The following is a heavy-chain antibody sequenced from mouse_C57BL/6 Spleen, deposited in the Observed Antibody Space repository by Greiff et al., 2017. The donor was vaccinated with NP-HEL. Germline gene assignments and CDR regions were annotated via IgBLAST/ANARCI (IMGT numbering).Heavy chain of an antibody. CDR3: ARSGSRNYFDY. CDR2: IYPGDGDT. J-gene: IGHJ2*01. Sequence: QVQLQQSGPELVKPGASVKISCKASGYAFSSSWMNWVKQRPGKGLEWIGRIYPGDGDTNYNGKFKGKATLTADKSSSTAYMQLSSLTSEDSAVYFWARSGSRNYFDYWGQGTTLTVSS. V-gene: IGHV1-82*01. D-gene: IGHD1-1*01. CDR1: GYAFSSSW.